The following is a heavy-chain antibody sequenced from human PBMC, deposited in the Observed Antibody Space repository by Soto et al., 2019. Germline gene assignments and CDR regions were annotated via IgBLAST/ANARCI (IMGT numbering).Heavy chain of an antibody. CDR3: AREAYCSSTSCYIYGMDV. Sequence: GGSLRLSCAASGFTFSSYGMHWVRQAPGKGLEWVAVIWYDGSNKYYADSVKGRFTISRDNSKNTLYLQMNSLRAEDTAVYYCAREAYCSSTSCYIYGMDVWGQGTTVTVSS. V-gene: IGHV3-33*01. CDR2: IWYDGSNK. CDR1: GFTFSSYG. D-gene: IGHD2-2*02. J-gene: IGHJ6*02.